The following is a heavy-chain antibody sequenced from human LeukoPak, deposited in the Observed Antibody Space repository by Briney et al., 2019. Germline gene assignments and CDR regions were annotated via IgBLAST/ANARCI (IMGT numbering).Heavy chain of an antibody. CDR1: GFTFSSDG. D-gene: IGHD3-22*01. J-gene: IGHJ3*02. V-gene: IGHV3-33*06. CDR3: AKPHYYDSSGSYIAGAFDI. CDR2: IWYDGSKK. Sequence: GRSLRLSCAASGFTFSSDGMHWVRQAPGKGLEWVAVIWYDGSKKYYADSVKGRFTISRDNSKNTLYLQMNSLRAEDTAVYYCAKPHYYDSSGSYIAGAFDIWGQGTMVTVSS.